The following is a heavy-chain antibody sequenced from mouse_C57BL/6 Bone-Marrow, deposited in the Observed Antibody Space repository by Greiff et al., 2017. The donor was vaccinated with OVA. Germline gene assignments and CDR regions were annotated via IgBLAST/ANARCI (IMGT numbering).Heavy chain of an antibody. V-gene: IGHV1-61*01. J-gene: IGHJ2*01. CDR3: ARYGYGSYFDY. CDR2: IYPSDSET. D-gene: IGHD1-1*01. Sequence: VQLQQPGAELVRPGSSVKLSCKASGYTFTSYWMDWVKQRPGQGLEWIGNIYPSDSETHYNQKFKDKATLTVDKSSSTAYMQLSSLTSEDSAVYYCARYGYGSYFDYWGQGTTLTVSS. CDR1: GYTFTSYW.